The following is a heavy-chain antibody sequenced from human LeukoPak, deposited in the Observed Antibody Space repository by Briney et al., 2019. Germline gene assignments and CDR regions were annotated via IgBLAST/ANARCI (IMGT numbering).Heavy chain of an antibody. Sequence: GGSLRLSCAASGFTFSSYSMNWVRQAPGKGLEWVSSISSSSSYIYYADSVKGRFTISRDNAKNSPYLQMNSLRAEDTAVYYCARGEYQLLSPIDYWGQGTLVTVSS. CDR1: GFTFSSYS. CDR3: ARGEYQLLSPIDY. V-gene: IGHV3-21*01. D-gene: IGHD2-2*01. J-gene: IGHJ4*02. CDR2: ISSSSSYI.